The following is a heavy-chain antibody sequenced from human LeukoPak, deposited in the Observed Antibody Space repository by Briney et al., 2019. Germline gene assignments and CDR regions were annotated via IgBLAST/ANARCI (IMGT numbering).Heavy chain of an antibody. Sequence: GGSLRLSCAASGFTFSSYSMNWVRQAPGKGLEWVSSISSSSSYIYYADSVRGRFTISRDNAKNSLYLQMNSLRAEDTALYYCAKADSYDYVWGSYQKPTFDYWGQGTLVTVSS. CDR1: GFTFSSYS. V-gene: IGHV3-21*04. CDR2: ISSSSSYI. J-gene: IGHJ4*02. CDR3: AKADSYDYVWGSYQKPTFDY. D-gene: IGHD3-16*02.